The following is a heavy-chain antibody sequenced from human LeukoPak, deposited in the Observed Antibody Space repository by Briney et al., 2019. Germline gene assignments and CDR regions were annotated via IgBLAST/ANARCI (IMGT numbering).Heavy chain of an antibody. V-gene: IGHV4-31*03. CDR2: IYYSGST. Sequence: SETLSLTCSVSGGSISTDNYYWSWIRQHPGKGLEWIGYIYYSGSTFYNPSLRSRVSISEDMPRNQFSLKLSSVTAADTAVYFCARYCGSTSCPSYFDYWGQGTLVTVSS. J-gene: IGHJ4*02. CDR3: ARYCGSTSCPSYFDY. CDR1: GGSISTDNYY. D-gene: IGHD2-2*01.